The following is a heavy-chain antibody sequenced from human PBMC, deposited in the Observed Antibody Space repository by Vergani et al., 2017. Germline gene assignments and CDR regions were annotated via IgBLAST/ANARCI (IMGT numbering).Heavy chain of an antibody. CDR3: ARTEMGYCSSTSCSSYYGMDV. Sequence: QVQLQQWGAGLLKPSETLSLTCAVYGGSFSGYYWSWIRQPAGKGLEWIGRIYTSGSTNYNPSLKSRVTMSVDTSKNQFSLKLSSVTAADTAVYYCARTEMGYCSSTSCSSYYGMDVWGQGTTVTVSS. J-gene: IGHJ6*02. CDR2: IYTSGST. CDR1: GGSFSGYY. D-gene: IGHD2-2*01. V-gene: IGHV4-59*10.